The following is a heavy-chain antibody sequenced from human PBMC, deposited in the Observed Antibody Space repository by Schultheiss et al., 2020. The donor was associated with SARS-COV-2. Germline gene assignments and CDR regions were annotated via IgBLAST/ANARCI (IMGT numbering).Heavy chain of an antibody. J-gene: IGHJ6*02. V-gene: IGHV3-48*03. D-gene: IGHD6-13*01. CDR3: AREGPSSSWYLPGYYYYGMDV. CDR2: ISSSGSTI. CDR1: GFTFSSYE. Sequence: GGSLRLSCAASGFTFSSYEMNWVRQAPGKGLEWVSYISSSGSTIYYADSVKGRFTISRDNAKNSLYLQMNSLRAEDTAVYYCAREGPSSSWYLPGYYYYGMDVWGQGTTVTVSS.